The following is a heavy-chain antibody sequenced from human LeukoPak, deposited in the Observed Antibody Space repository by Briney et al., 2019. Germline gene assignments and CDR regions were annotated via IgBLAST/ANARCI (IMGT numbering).Heavy chain of an antibody. Sequence: PGGSLRLSCAASGFTVSSNYMSWVRQAPGKGLEWVSVIYSGGSTYYADSVKGRFTISRDNSKNTLYLQMNSLRAEDTAVYYCARVLVATSEMDVWGQGTTVTVSS. D-gene: IGHD5-12*01. CDR1: GFTVSSNY. CDR3: ARVLVATSEMDV. CDR2: IYSGGST. V-gene: IGHV3-53*01. J-gene: IGHJ6*02.